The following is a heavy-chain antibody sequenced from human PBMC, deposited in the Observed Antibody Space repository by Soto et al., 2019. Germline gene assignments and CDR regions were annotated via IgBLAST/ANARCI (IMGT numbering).Heavy chain of an antibody. Sequence: PSETLSLTCAVYGGSFSGYYWSWIRQPPGKGLEWIGEINHSGSTNYNPSLKSRVTISVDTSKNQFSLKLSSVTAADTAVYYCARGGRVRGVLGYYYGMDVWGQGNPGHRLL. J-gene: IGHJ6*02. D-gene: IGHD3-10*01. CDR2: INHSGST. CDR1: GGSFSGYY. V-gene: IGHV4-34*01. CDR3: ARGGRVRGVLGYYYGMDV.